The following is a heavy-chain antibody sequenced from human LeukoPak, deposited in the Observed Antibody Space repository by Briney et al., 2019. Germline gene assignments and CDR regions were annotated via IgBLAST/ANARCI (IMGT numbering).Heavy chain of an antibody. J-gene: IGHJ4*02. V-gene: IGHV5-51*01. CDR2: IYPGDSDT. Sequence: GESLKISCKGSGYIFTSYWIGWVRQMSGKGLEWMGVIYPGDSDTRYSPSFQGQVTISADKYISTAYLQWSSLKASDTAMYYCAVGYRNGYLDYWGQGTLVTVAS. CDR3: AVGYRNGYLDY. CDR1: GYIFTSYW. D-gene: IGHD5-18*01.